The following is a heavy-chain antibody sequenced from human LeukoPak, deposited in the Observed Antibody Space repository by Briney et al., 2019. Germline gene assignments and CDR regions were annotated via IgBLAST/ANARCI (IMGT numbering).Heavy chain of an antibody. V-gene: IGHV3-66*01. CDR1: GFTVSSNY. J-gene: IGHJ3*02. D-gene: IGHD3-10*01. CDR2: IYSGGST. CDR3: ASPLSNYYGSGRGTYDLAFDI. Sequence: GGSLRLSCAASGFTVSSNYMSWVRQAPGKGLEWVSVIYSGGSTYYADSVKGRFTISRDNSKNTLYLQMNSLRAEDTAVYYCASPLSNYYGSGRGTYDLAFDIWGQGTMVTVSS.